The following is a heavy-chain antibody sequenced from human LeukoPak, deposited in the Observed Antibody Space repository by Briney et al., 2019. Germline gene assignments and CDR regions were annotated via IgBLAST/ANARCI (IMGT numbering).Heavy chain of an antibody. CDR2: INPNSGGT. J-gene: IGHJ3*02. V-gene: IGHV1-2*02. D-gene: IGHD2-2*01. CDR3: ARGSSEYQLLWGAFDI. CDR1: GYTFTGYY. Sequence: ASVKVSCKASGYTFTGYYMHWVRQAPGQGLEWMGWINPNSGGTNYAQKFQGRVTMTRDTSISTAYMEPSRLRSDDTAVYYCARGSSEYQLLWGAFDIWGKGTMVPVS.